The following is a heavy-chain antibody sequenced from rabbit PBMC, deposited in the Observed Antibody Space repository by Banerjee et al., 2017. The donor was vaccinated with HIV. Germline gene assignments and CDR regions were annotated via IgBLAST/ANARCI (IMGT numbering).Heavy chain of an antibody. J-gene: IGHJ4*01. Sequence: QEQLVESGGGLVKPGETLTLSCKASGFSFSNYYYMCWVRQAPGKGLEWIGYITYGGSTFYASWAKGRFTISRTSTTVDLKMTSLTAADTATYFCVRHNSGLRLWGPGTLVTVS. D-gene: IGHD4-1*01. V-gene: IGHV1S36*01. CDR3: VRHNSGLRL. CDR1: GFSFSNYY. CDR2: ITYGGST.